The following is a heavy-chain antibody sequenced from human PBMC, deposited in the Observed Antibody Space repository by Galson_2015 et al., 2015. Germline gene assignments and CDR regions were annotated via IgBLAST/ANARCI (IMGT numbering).Heavy chain of an antibody. CDR3: ARAGDRSGYSGHFDF. CDR1: GGSFSNYA. V-gene: IGHV1-69*01. CDR2: IIPTFSTA. J-gene: IGHJ4*02. D-gene: IGHD3-22*01. Sequence: SGGSFSNYAIIWVRQAPGQGLEWMGGIIPTFSTATYVQKFQGRVTITADESTSTVYMELSSLRSEDTAVYYCARAGDRSGYSGHFDFWGQGTVVTVSS.